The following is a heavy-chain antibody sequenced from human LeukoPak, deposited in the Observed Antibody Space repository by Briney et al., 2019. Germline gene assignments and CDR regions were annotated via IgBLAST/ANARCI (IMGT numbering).Heavy chain of an antibody. CDR3: ASLYYDSLTGHNTFDY. V-gene: IGHV4-59*12. Sequence: PSETLSLTCTVSGGSISGYYWSWIRQPPGKGLEWIGYIHYNGNTYYSPSLTSRVTISLDTSKNQFSLRLSSVTAADTAVYYCASLYYDSLTGHNTFDYWGQGTLVTVSS. CDR1: GGSISGYY. J-gene: IGHJ4*02. CDR2: IHYNGNT. D-gene: IGHD3-9*01.